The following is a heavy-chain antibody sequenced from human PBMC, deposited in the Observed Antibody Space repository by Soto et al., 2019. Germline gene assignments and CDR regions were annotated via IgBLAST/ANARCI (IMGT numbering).Heavy chain of an antibody. CDR3: ARTDRYDSPSTGWANRFDY. CDR1: GFTFSNYA. CDR2: LTRDGPA. D-gene: IGHD2-8*02. V-gene: IGHV3-23*01. J-gene: IGHJ4*02. Sequence: EVQLLESGGGLVQPGGSLRLFCAASGFTFSNYAVTWVRQAPGEGLEWVSTLTRDGPAYFGDAVKGRFTISRDNSKNIGYMPMNSLRVDDTAVYYCARTDRYDSPSTGWANRFDYWGQGTLVTVSS.